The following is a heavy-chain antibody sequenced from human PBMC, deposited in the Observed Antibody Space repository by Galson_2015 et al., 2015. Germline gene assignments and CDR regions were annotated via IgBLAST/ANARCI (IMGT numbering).Heavy chain of an antibody. CDR1: GYTFTDYW. V-gene: IGHV5-51*03. CDR3: ARRAVGATVCSWGPSDH. Sequence: QSGAEVKKPGESLTISCTASGYTFTDYWIGWVRQMPGKGLEWMGIIYPADSDTIFSTSFQGQVTMSADKSINTAYLQWSSLKASDSAMYYCARRAVGATVCSWGPSDHWGQGTLVTVSS. D-gene: IGHD1-26*01. CDR2: IYPADSDT. J-gene: IGHJ4*02.